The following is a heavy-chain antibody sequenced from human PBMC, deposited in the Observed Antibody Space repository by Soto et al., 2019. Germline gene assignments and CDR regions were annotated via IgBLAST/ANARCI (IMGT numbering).Heavy chain of an antibody. Sequence: PSQTLSLTCAISGDSVSSNSAGWNWIRQTPSRGLEWLGRTYYRSKWYNNYAVSVKSRITINPDTSKNQFSLQLNSVTPEDTAVYYCARGITISRRHYYYYGMDVWGQGTTVTVSS. CDR2: TYYRSKWYN. CDR3: ARGITISRRHYYYYGMDV. V-gene: IGHV6-1*01. CDR1: GDSVSSNSAG. D-gene: IGHD3-3*01. J-gene: IGHJ6*02.